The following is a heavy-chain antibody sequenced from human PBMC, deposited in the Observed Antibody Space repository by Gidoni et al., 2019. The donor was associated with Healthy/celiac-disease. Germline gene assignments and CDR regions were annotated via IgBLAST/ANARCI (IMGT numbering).Heavy chain of an antibody. V-gene: IGHV4-4*02. CDR2: IYHSGSH. D-gene: IGHD3-22*01. Sequence: QVQLQESGPGLVKPSGTLSLTCAFSGVSLSSSNWWSWVRQPPGKGLEWIGEIYHSGSHNYNPSLKRRVTISVDKSKNQFSLKLSSVTAADTAVYYCASMTWDSSGYYPNYWGQGTLVTVSS. CDR1: GVSLSSSNW. CDR3: ASMTWDSSGYYPNY. J-gene: IGHJ4*02.